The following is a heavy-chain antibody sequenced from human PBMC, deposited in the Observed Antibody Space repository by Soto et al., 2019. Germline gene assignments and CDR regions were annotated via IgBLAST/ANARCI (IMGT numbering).Heavy chain of an antibody. J-gene: IGHJ4*02. D-gene: IGHD6-6*01. CDR3: AGQYSSSSVEF. CDR1: GFTFSDYY. V-gene: IGHV3-11*01. CDR2: ISSGAITI. Sequence: LRLSCAASGFTFSDYYMNWIRQAPGKGLEWVSYISSGAITIYYADSVKGRFTISRDNAKNSLYLQMNSLGAEDTAVYYCAGQYSSSSVEFWGQGTLVTVSS.